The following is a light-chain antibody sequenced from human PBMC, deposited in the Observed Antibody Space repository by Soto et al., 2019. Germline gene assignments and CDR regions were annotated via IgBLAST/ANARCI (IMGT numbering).Light chain of an antibody. CDR3: SSYAGRNLWV. J-gene: IGLJ3*02. Sequence: QSVLTQSPSASGSPGQSVTISCTGTSSDVGNYKYVSWYQQHPGKAPKLMIYEVSKRPSGVPDRFSGSKSGNTASLTVSGLQVEDEADYYCSSYAGRNLWVFGGGTKLTVL. CDR1: SSDVGNYKY. V-gene: IGLV2-8*01. CDR2: EVS.